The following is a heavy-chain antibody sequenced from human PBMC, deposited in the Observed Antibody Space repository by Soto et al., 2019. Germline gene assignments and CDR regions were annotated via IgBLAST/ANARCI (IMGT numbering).Heavy chain of an antibody. CDR1: GFTFSSYS. D-gene: IGHD2-2*01. CDR3: ARDEGPAAMDRYYYYGMDV. Sequence: EVQLVESGGGLVKPGGSLRLSCAASGFTFSSYSMNWVRQAPGKGLEWVSSISSSSSYIYYADSVKGRFTISRDNAKNSLYLQMNSLRAEATAVYYCARDEGPAAMDRYYYYGMDVWGQGTTVTVSS. J-gene: IGHJ6*02. V-gene: IGHV3-21*01. CDR2: ISSSSSYI.